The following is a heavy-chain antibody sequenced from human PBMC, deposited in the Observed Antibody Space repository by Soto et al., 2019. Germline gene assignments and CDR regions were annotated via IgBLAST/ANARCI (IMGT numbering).Heavy chain of an antibody. CDR3: ARHPYYDFWSGYSSSWFDP. J-gene: IGHJ5*02. CDR2: MYNTGST. D-gene: IGHD3-3*01. V-gene: IGHV4-59*08. CDR1: GGSISGYY. Sequence: SETLSLTCTVSGGSISGYYWSWIRQPPGKGLEWIGYMYNTGSTVYNPSFKSRVTISVDTSKNQFSLKLSSVTAADTAVYYCARHPYYDFWSGYSSSWFDPWGQGTLVTVSS.